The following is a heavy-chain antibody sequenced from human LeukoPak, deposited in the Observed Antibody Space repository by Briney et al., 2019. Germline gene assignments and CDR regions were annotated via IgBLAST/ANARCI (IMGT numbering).Heavy chain of an antibody. CDR1: GGSLTNYY. J-gene: IGHJ4*02. CDR2: SYYSGIT. CDR3: ARGGDYYDSSGPSDY. Sequence: SETLSLTCTVSGGSLTNYYWSWIRQPPGKGLEWIGHSYYSGITNYNPSLKSRVTISVDTSKNQFSLRLSSVTAADTAVYYCARGGDYYDSSGPSDYWGQGTLVTVSS. D-gene: IGHD3-22*01. V-gene: IGHV4-59*01.